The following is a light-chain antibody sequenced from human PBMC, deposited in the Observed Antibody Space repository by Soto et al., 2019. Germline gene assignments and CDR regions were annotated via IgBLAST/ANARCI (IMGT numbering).Light chain of an antibody. CDR2: EVS. CDR3: SSYTSTNTYV. CDR1: SSDIGAYTY. J-gene: IGLJ1*01. Sequence: QSALTQPASVSGSPGQSITISCTGTSSDIGAYTYVSWYHQHPGKAPKLMIYEVSNRPSGVSNRFSGSKSGNTASLTISRLQAEDEADYYCSSYTSTNTYVFGTGTKVTVL. V-gene: IGLV2-14*01.